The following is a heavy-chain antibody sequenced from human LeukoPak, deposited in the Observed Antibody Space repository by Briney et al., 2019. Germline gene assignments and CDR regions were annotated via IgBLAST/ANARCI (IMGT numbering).Heavy chain of an antibody. V-gene: IGHV4-30-2*01. CDR3: ARELWFVNAPGSWFDP. CDR2: IFHSGSS. Sequence: SETLSLTCAVSGDSISSGDYSWSWLRQPSGKGLEWIGYIFHSGSSYYTPSLKSRVTISVDRSKNQFSLRLTSVTAADTAVYYCARELWFVNAPGSWFDPWGQGTLVTVSS. CDR1: GDSISSGDYS. D-gene: IGHD3-10*01. J-gene: IGHJ5*02.